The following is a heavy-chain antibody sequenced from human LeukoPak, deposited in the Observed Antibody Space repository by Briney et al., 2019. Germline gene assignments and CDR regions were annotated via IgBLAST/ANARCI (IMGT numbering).Heavy chain of an antibody. Sequence: GASVKVSRKASGYTFTSYDINWVRQATGQGLEWMGWMNPNSGNTGYAQKFQGRVTMTRNTSIGTAYMELSSLRSEDTAVYYCARGNYGDYVNAFDIWGQGTMVTVSS. V-gene: IGHV1-8*01. CDR3: ARGNYGDYVNAFDI. CDR2: MNPNSGNT. CDR1: GYTFTSYD. J-gene: IGHJ3*02. D-gene: IGHD4-17*01.